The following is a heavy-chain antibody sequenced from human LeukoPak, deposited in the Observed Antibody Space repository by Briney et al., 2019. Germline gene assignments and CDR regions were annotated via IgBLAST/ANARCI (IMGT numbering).Heavy chain of an antibody. CDR2: ISRNSGTI. CDR1: GFTCSSYA. D-gene: IGHD3-10*01. J-gene: IGHJ4*02. V-gene: IGHV3-48*03. Sequence: GGSLRLSCIVSGFTCSSYAMQWVRQAPGKGLEWVSYISRNSGTIYYADSVKGRFTISRDNAKNSLYLQMNSLRAEDTAVYYCARESVLLWFGESGFDYWGQGTLVTVSS. CDR3: ARESVLLWFGESGFDY.